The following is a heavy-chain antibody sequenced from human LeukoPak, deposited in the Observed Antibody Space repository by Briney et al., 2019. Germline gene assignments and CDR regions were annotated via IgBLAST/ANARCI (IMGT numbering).Heavy chain of an antibody. V-gene: IGHV4-4*07. Sequence: PSETLSLTCTFSGGSISSYYWSWIRQPAGKGLEWIGRKHTSGSTNYNPSLKSRVTISGDTSKNQFSLRLSSVTAADTAVYYCARASYSYDINGWVPFDYWGQGTLVTVSS. D-gene: IGHD3-22*01. J-gene: IGHJ4*02. CDR3: ARASYSYDINGWVPFDY. CDR2: KHTSGST. CDR1: GGSISSYY.